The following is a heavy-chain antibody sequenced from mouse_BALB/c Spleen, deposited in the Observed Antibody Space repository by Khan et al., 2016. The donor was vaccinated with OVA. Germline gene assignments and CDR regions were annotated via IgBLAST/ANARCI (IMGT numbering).Heavy chain of an antibody. J-gene: IGHJ2*01. Sequence: VQLQQSGAELVRPGASVKLSCKASGYIFTSYWIHWVKQRPGQGLEWIARIYPGTNNTYYNENFKDRATLTADKSSSTAYMQLNSLKSEDSAVYYCAREEALYYFDYWGQGTTLTVSS. CDR2: IYPGTNNT. D-gene: IGHD3-2*02. CDR3: AREEALYYFDY. CDR1: GYIFTSYW. V-gene: IGHV1-76*01.